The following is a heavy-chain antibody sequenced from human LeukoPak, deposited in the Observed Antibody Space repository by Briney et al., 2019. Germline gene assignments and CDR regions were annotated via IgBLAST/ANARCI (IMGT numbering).Heavy chain of an antibody. CDR2: VSYTGGET. J-gene: IGHJ3*02. D-gene: IGHD1-14*01. Sequence: PSETLSLTCTVPRGSINSYYWSWIRQPPGKGLEWIGYVSYTGGETNYNPSLKSRLTISVDTSKNQFSLMLTSVTAADTALYYCARQPGGTAAFDIWAQGTMVTVSS. CDR3: ARQPGGTAAFDI. V-gene: IGHV4-59*08. CDR1: RGSINSYY.